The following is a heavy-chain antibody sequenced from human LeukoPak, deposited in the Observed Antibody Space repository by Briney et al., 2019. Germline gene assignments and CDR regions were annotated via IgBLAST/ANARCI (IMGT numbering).Heavy chain of an antibody. D-gene: IGHD6-19*01. CDR2: FSGSAGST. V-gene: IGHV3-23*01. Sequence: PGGSLRLSCAVSGFTLSNYAMSWVRQAPGKGLEWVSGFSGSAGSTNYADSVKGRFTISRDNSKNTLHLQMNSLRAEDTAVYYCAKGRRYSRGLGAFNAWGQGTMVTVSS. J-gene: IGHJ3*01. CDR1: GFTLSNYA. CDR3: AKGRRYSRGLGAFNA.